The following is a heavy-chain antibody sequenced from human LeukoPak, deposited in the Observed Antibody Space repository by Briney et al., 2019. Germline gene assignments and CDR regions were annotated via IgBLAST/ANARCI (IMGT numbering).Heavy chain of an antibody. CDR2: IYYSGST. CDR3: ARDLRLRVFDY. D-gene: IGHD4-17*01. Sequence: SSETLSLTCTVSGGSISSYYWSWIRQPPGKGLEWIGYIYYSGSTNYNPSLKSRVTISVDTSKNQLSLKLSSVTAADTAVYYCARDLRLRVFDYWGQGTLVTVSS. V-gene: IGHV4-59*12. J-gene: IGHJ4*02. CDR1: GGSISSYY.